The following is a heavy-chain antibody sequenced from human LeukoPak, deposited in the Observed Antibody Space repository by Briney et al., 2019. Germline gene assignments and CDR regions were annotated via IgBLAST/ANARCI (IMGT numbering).Heavy chain of an antibody. J-gene: IGHJ4*02. D-gene: IGHD4-11*01. Sequence: PGGSLRLSCAASGFTFSSYWMSWVRQAPGKGLEWVANIKQDGSEKYYVDSVKGRFTISRDNAKNSLYLQMNSLRAEDTAVYYRASHYSNPHIGPIYYFDYWGQGTLVTVSS. CDR1: GFTFSSYW. CDR2: IKQDGSEK. CDR3: ASHYSNPHIGPIYYFDY. V-gene: IGHV3-7*01.